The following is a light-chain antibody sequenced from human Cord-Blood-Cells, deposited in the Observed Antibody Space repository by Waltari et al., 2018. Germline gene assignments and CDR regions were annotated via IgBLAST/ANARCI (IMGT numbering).Light chain of an antibody. CDR3: CSYAGSYTWV. Sequence: QSALTQPRSVSGSPGQSVTISCTGTSSDVGGYNYVSWYQQHPGKAPKLMIYDVSKRPSGGPDRFSCSKSGNTASLTISGLQAEDEADYYCCSYAGSYTWVCGGGTKLTVL. CDR2: DVS. CDR1: SSDVGGYNY. V-gene: IGLV2-11*01. J-gene: IGLJ3*02.